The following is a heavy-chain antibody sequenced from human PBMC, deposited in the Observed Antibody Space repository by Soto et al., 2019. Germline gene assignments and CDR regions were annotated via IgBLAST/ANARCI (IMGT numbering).Heavy chain of an antibody. Sequence: PSETLSLTCTVSGGSISSGGYYWSWIRQHPGKGLEWIGYIYYSGSTYYNPSLMSRVTISVDTSKNQFSLKLSSVTAADTAVYYCARRLTRYYYDSSGYYYFDYWGQGTLVTVSS. J-gene: IGHJ4*02. CDR3: ARRLTRYYYDSSGYYYFDY. CDR2: IYYSGST. V-gene: IGHV4-31*03. CDR1: GGSISSGGYY. D-gene: IGHD3-22*01.